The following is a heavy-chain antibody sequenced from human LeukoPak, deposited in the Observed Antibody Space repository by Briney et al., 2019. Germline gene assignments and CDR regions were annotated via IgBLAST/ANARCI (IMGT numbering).Heavy chain of an antibody. Sequence: SETLSLTCTVSDGSISSSSYYWGWIRQPPGKGLEWIGSIYYSGSTYYNPSLKSRVTISVDTSKNQFSLKLSSVTAADTAVYYCARLVVRVFDYWGQGTLVTVSS. V-gene: IGHV4-39*01. CDR3: ARLVVRVFDY. CDR2: IYYSGST. D-gene: IGHD2-2*01. CDR1: DGSISSSSYY. J-gene: IGHJ4*02.